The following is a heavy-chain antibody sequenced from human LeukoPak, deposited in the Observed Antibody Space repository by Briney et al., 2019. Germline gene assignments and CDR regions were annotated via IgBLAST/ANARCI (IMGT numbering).Heavy chain of an antibody. D-gene: IGHD2-2*01. CDR2: IRYDGSNK. CDR1: GFTFSSYG. Sequence: GGSLRLSCAASGFTFSSYGMHWVRQAPGKGLEWVAFIRYDGSNKYYTDSVKGRFTISRDNSKNTLYLQMNSLRAEDTAVYYCAKDQGCSSTSWYHYYYYYYMDGWGKGTTVTVSS. CDR3: AKDQGCSSTSWYHYYYYYYMDG. V-gene: IGHV3-30*02. J-gene: IGHJ6*03.